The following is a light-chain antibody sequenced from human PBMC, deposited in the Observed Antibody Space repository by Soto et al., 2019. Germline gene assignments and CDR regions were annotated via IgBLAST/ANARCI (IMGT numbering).Light chain of an antibody. CDR2: GAS. J-gene: IGKJ1*01. Sequence: EIVLTQSPRTLSLSPGERATLSCRASQSVTSSYLAWYQQKPGQAPRLLIYGASSRATGIPDRFSGSGSGTDFSLTITRLEPEDFAVYYCQQYAKSPRTFGQGTKVEIK. CDR3: QQYAKSPRT. V-gene: IGKV3-20*01. CDR1: QSVTSSY.